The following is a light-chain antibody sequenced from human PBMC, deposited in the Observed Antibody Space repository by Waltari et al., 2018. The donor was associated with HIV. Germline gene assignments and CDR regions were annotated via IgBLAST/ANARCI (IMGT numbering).Light chain of an antibody. J-gene: IGKJ2*03. Sequence: EIVLTQSPAPLSLSPGEGATLPCRASQSVGRYLAWYQQKPGQAPRLLIYDASNRATGIPVRFSGSGSGTDFTLTISSLEPEDFALYYCQQRTNWPPYSFGQGTKLEIK. CDR1: QSVGRY. CDR2: DAS. CDR3: QQRTNWPPYS. V-gene: IGKV3-11*01.